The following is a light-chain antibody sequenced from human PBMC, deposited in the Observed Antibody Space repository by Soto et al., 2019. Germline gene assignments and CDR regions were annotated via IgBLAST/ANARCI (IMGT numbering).Light chain of an antibody. CDR2: GAS. V-gene: IGKV3-20*01. J-gene: IGKJ3*01. Sequence: EIVLTQPPGTLSLSPGERATLSCRASQSVSSSYLAWYQQKPGQAPRLLIYGASSRATGIPDRFSGSGSGTDFTLTISRLEPEDFAVYYCQQYGSPITFGPGTKVDIK. CDR3: QQYGSPIT. CDR1: QSVSSSY.